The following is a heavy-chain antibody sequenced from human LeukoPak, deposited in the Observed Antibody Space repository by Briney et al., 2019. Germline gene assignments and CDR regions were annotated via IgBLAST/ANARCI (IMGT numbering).Heavy chain of an antibody. Sequence: ASVKVSCKASGYTFTSYGISWVRQAPGQGLEWMGWISAYNGNTNYAQKLQGRVTMTTDTSTSTAYMELRSLRSDDTAVCYCARDRVYDSSGYYYNYWGQGTLVTVSS. J-gene: IGHJ4*02. D-gene: IGHD3-22*01. V-gene: IGHV1-18*01. CDR3: ARDRVYDSSGYYYNY. CDR2: ISAYNGNT. CDR1: GYTFTSYG.